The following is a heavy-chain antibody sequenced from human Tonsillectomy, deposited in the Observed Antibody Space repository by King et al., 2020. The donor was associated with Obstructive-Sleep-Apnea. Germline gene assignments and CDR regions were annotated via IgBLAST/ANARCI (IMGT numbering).Heavy chain of an antibody. CDR3: ASDDIVVVVAATLDY. V-gene: IGHV1-69*09. CDR2: IIPILGIA. Sequence: QLVQSGAEVKKPGSSVKVSCKAAGGTFSSYAISWVRQAPGQGLEWMGRIIPILGIANYAQKLQGRFMITADKSTSTAYMELSSLRSEDTAVYYCASDDIVVVVAATLDYWGQGTLVTVSS. J-gene: IGHJ4*02. CDR1: GGTFSSYA. D-gene: IGHD2-15*01.